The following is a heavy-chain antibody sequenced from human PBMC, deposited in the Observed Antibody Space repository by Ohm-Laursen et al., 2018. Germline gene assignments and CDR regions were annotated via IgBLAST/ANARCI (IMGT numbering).Heavy chain of an antibody. CDR1: GFTFSSYA. CDR3: ARVHVTTDYGSGPWWFDP. Sequence: GSLRLSCAASGFTFSSYAMSWIRQAPGKGLEWVSYISSSVSAIYYADSVKGRSTISRDNAKNSLYLQMNSLRAEDTAVYYCARVHVTTDYGSGPWWFDPWGQGTLVTVSS. D-gene: IGHD3-10*01. V-gene: IGHV3-11*01. CDR2: ISSSVSAI. J-gene: IGHJ5*02.